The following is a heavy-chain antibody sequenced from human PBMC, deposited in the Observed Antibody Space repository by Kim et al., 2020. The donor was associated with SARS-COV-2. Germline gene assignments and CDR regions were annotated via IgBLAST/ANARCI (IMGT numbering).Heavy chain of an antibody. Sequence: GGSLRLSCAASGFTFSSYATSWVRQAPGKGLEWVSAISGSGGSTYYADSVKGRFTISRDNSKNTLYLQMNSLRAEDTAVYYCAKDYPKYDILTGFSNWGQGTLVTVSS. CDR3: AKDYPKYDILTGFSN. J-gene: IGHJ4*02. D-gene: IGHD3-9*01. CDR2: ISGSGGST. CDR1: GFTFSSYA. V-gene: IGHV3-23*01.